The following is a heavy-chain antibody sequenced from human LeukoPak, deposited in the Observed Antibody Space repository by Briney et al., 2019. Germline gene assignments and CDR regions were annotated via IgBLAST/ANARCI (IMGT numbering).Heavy chain of an antibody. V-gene: IGHV4-59*01. J-gene: IGHJ3*02. Sequence: SETLSLTCTVSGGSISSYYWSWIRQPPGKGLEWIGYIYYSGSTNYNPSLKSRVTISVDTSKNQFSLKLSSVTAADTAVYYCARAYSNYVVYAFDIWGQGTMVTVSS. CDR1: GGSISSYY. D-gene: IGHD4-11*01. CDR2: IYYSGST. CDR3: ARAYSNYVVYAFDI.